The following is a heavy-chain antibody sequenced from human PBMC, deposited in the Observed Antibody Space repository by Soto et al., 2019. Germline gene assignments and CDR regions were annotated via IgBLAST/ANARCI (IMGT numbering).Heavy chain of an antibody. CDR2: ISPYNGNT. D-gene: IGHD6-13*01. V-gene: IGHV1-18*01. CDR3: ARHLATDFDY. J-gene: IGHJ4*02. Sequence: EAAVQVSCKASGYTFTDSNINWGRQAPGQGLEWMGWISPYNGNTYYAQKFHGRVTVTTDTSTSTVYMELRGRRSDDTARDYCARHLATDFDYWGKGTWVTVSS. CDR1: GYTFTDSN.